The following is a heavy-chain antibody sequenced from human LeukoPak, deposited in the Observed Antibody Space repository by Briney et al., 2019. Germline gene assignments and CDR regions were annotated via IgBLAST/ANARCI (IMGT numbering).Heavy chain of an antibody. D-gene: IGHD3-22*01. Sequence: SETLPLTCTVSGGSISSSSYYWGWIRQPPGKGLEWIGSIYYSGSTYYNPSLKSRVTISVDTSKKQFSLKLSSVTAADTAVYYCARRDTSSGYFDYWGQGTLVTVSS. CDR2: IYYSGST. CDR3: ARRDTSSGYFDY. V-gene: IGHV4-39*01. CDR1: GGSISSSSYY. J-gene: IGHJ4*02.